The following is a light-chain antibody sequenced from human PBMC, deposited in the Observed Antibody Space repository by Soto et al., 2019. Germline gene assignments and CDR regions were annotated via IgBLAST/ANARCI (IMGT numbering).Light chain of an antibody. CDR3: QQRSNWPPIT. J-gene: IGKJ5*01. V-gene: IGKV3-11*01. Sequence: EIVLTQSPATLSLSPGERATLSCRASQSVSSYLAWYQQKPGQAPRLLIYDASNMATGIPARFSGSGSWTDFTLTISSLEPEDFAVYYCQQRSNWPPITFGQETRLEIK. CDR1: QSVSSY. CDR2: DAS.